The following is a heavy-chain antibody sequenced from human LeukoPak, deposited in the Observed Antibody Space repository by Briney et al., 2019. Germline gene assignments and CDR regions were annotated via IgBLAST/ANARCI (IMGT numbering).Heavy chain of an antibody. CDR1: GFTFSSYA. V-gene: IGHV3-23*01. D-gene: IGHD3-22*01. CDR3: AKDQASMIVVVIAFDY. J-gene: IGHJ4*02. CDR2: ISGSGGST. Sequence: GGSLRLSCAASGFTFSSYAMSWVRQAPGKGLEWVSAISGSGGSTYYADSVKGRFTISRDNSKNTLYLQMNSLRAEDTAVYYCAKDQASMIVVVIAFDYWGQGTLVTVSA.